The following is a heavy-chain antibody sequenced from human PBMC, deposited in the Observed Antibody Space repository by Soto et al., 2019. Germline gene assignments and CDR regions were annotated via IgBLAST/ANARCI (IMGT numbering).Heavy chain of an antibody. Sequence: GASVKVSCKASGGTFSSYAISWVRQAPGQGLEWMGGIIPIFGTANYAQKFQGRVTITADESTSTAYMELSSLRSEDTAVYYCARVCGEVQLERGWFDPWGQGTLVTVSS. CDR1: GGTFSSYA. D-gene: IGHD1-1*01. CDR2: IIPIFGTA. CDR3: ARVCGEVQLERGWFDP. V-gene: IGHV1-69*13. J-gene: IGHJ5*02.